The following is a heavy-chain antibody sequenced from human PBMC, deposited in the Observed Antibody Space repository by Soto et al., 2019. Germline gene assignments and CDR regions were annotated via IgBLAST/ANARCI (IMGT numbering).Heavy chain of an antibody. V-gene: IGHV1-3*01. CDR2: INAGNGNT. J-gene: IGHJ4*02. D-gene: IGHD2-8*01. CDR3: ASDPNGITDFDY. CDR1: GYTFASYA. Sequence: GASVKVSCKASGYTFASYAMHWARQAPGQRLEWMGWINAGNGNTKYSQKFQGRVTITRDTSASTAYMELSSLRSEDTAVYFCASDPNGITDFDYRGQGTQVTVSS.